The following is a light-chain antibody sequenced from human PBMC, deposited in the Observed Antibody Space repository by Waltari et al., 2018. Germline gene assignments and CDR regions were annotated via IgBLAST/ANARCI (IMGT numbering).Light chain of an antibody. CDR2: QDN. CDR1: KLGDKF. Sequence: QTLTLTCTGNKLGDKFACWYQRRPGQTHLLVIYQDNKRPSGLPDRFPGSNSGNTATLTITGTQPIDEADYYCQAWDSNIVIFGGGTKLTVL. CDR3: QAWDSNIVI. J-gene: IGLJ2*01. V-gene: IGLV3-1*01.